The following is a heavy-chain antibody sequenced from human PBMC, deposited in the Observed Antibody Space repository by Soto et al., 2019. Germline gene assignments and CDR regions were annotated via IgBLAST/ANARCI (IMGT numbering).Heavy chain of an antibody. Sequence: QVQLVQSGAEVKKPGSSVKVPCKVSGGTFSSYTITWVRQAPGQGLEWMGRIVPILDKTNYAPEFQGRLTITADKASTTGFLELSGLRFEDSAIYYCARAVSTQVPAPLGSWGQGTLVTVSS. D-gene: IGHD2-2*01. V-gene: IGHV1-69*08. CDR3: ARAVSTQVPAPLGS. J-gene: IGHJ5*02. CDR1: GGTFSSYT. CDR2: IVPILDKT.